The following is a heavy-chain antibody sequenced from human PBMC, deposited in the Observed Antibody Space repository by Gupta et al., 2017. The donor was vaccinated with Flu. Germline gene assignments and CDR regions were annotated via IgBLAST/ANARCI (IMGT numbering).Heavy chain of an antibody. Sequence: GLEWVAFISSSSSYIYYADSVRGRFTVSRDNAENLLYLQVNSLRVEDTAMYYCARGWEARASFDYWGLGTLVTVPS. CDR3: ARGWEARASFDY. CDR2: ISSSSSYI. J-gene: IGHJ4*02. V-gene: IGHV3-21*06. D-gene: IGHD1-26*01.